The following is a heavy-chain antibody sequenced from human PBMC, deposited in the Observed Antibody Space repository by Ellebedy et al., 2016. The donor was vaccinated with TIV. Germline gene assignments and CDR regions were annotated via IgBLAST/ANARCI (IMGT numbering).Heavy chain of an antibody. V-gene: IGHV3-7*01. CDR2: IKQDGSEK. CDR1: GFTFSNYW. CDR3: ARDQWLGRAYYFDS. Sequence: GESLKISCGTSGFTFSNYWMTWVRQAPGKGLEWVANIKQDGSEKYYVDSVKGRFSISRDNTENSLYLQMNSLTDEDTAVYYCARDQWLGRAYYFDSWGQGTLVTVSS. J-gene: IGHJ4*02. D-gene: IGHD6-19*01.